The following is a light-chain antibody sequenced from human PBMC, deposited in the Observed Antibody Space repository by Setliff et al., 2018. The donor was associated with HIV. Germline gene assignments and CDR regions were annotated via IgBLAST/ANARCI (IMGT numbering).Light chain of an antibody. V-gene: IGLV2-23*01. CDR3: RSNTGSNTYV. J-gene: IGLJ1*01. Sequence: ALTQPASVSGSPGQSITISCTGTSSDVGRYNLVSWYQQHPGKAPKLMIYQATKRPSGVSNRFSGSKSGNTASLTISGLQAEDGADYYCRSNTGSNTYVFGTGTKVTV. CDR2: QAT. CDR1: SSDVGRYNL.